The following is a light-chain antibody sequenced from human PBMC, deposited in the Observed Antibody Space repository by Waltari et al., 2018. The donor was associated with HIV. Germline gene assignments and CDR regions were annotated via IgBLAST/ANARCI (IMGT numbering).Light chain of an antibody. CDR2: DVT. Sequence: QSALTQPASVSGSPGQSLPIPCPGTSSHVRGYNSVSWYQQHPGKAPKLMIYDVTNRPSGVSIRFSGSKSGNTASLTISGLQAEDEADYYCSSYTSSSTLVFGGGTKLTVL. CDR1: SSHVRGYNS. V-gene: IGLV2-14*03. J-gene: IGLJ2*01. CDR3: SSYTSSSTLV.